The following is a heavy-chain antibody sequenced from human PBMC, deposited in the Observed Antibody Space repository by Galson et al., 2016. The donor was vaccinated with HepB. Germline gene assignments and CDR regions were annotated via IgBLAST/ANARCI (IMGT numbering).Heavy chain of an antibody. V-gene: IGHV3-21*01. CDR2: ISSSSTYI. D-gene: IGHD3-10*01. CDR1: GFTFRGYS. CDR3: ARDCVLLSGSGSYSCSGMDV. Sequence: SLRLSCAASGFTFRGYSMNWVRQAPGKGLEWVSSISSSSTYIYYAASLKGRFTISRDNAKNSLHLQMNSLRAEDTAVYYCARDCVLLSGSGSYSCSGMDVWGQGTTVTVSS. J-gene: IGHJ6*02.